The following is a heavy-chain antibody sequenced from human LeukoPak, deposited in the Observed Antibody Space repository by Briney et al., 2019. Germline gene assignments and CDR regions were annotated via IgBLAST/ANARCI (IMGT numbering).Heavy chain of an antibody. D-gene: IGHD1-26*01. V-gene: IGHV3-73*01. Sequence: GGSLRLSCAASGFTFSGSVMHWVRQASGKGLEWVGRIRSKANSYATAYAASVKGRFTISRDDSKNTAYLQMNSLRAEDTAVYYCAKDRYSGSSPDAFDIWGQGTMVTVSS. CDR3: AKDRYSGSSPDAFDI. J-gene: IGHJ3*02. CDR1: GFTFSGSV. CDR2: IRSKANSYAT.